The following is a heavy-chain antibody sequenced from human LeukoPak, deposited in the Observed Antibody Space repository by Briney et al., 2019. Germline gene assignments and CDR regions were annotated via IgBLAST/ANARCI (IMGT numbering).Heavy chain of an antibody. CDR3: ARDDGDSGNYDKIDY. D-gene: IGHD1-26*01. CDR2: IIPIFGTA. CDR1: GGTFSSYA. J-gene: IGHJ4*02. Sequence: SVKVSCKASGGTFSSYAISWVRQAPRQGLEWMGGIIPIFGTANYAQKFQGRVTITADESTSTAYMELSSLRSEDTAVYYCARDDGDSGNYDKIDYWGQGTLVTVSS. V-gene: IGHV1-69*01.